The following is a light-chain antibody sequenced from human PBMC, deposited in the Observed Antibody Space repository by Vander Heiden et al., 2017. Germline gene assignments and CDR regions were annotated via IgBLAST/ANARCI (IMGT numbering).Light chain of an antibody. J-gene: IGKJ2*01. V-gene: IGKV4-1*01. CDR1: QSVLYSSNNKNY. CDR2: WAS. CDR3: QQYDSTPLYT. Sequence: DIVMTQSPDSLAVSLGERATINCKSSQSVLYSSNNKNYLAWYKQKPGQPPKLLIYWASTREAGVPDRFSGSGSGKDFTLTISSLQAEDVAVYYCQQYDSTPLYTFGQGTKLEIK.